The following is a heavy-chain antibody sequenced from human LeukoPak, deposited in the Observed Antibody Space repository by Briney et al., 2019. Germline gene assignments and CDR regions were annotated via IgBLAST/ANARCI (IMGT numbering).Heavy chain of an antibody. CDR2: ISGSGGST. V-gene: IGHV3-23*01. D-gene: IGHD3-22*01. CDR1: GFTFSSYA. Sequence: PGGSLRLSCAASGFTFSSYAMSWVRQAPGKGLEWVSAISGSGGSTYYADSVKGRFAISRDNAKNSLYLRMNSLRAEDTAVYYCARDRGAYFDSSAYYPINYWGQGALVTVSS. J-gene: IGHJ4*02. CDR3: ARDRGAYFDSSAYYPINY.